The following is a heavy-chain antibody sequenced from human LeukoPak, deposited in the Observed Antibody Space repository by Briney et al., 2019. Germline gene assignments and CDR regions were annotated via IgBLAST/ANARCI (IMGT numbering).Heavy chain of an antibody. CDR1: GGSISSGDYY. CDR2: IYYSGST. D-gene: IGHD6-6*01. CDR3: ARAVYSTSAGIDY. V-gene: IGHV4-30-4*01. Sequence: SQTLSLTCTVSGGSISSGDYYWSWIRQPPGKGLEWIGYIYYSGSTYYNPSLKSRVTISVDTSKNQFSLKLSSVTAADTAVYYCARAVYSTSAGIDYWGQGTLVTVSS. J-gene: IGHJ4*02.